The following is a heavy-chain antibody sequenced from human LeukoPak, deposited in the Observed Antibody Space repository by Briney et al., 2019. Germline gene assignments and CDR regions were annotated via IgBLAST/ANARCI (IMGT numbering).Heavy chain of an antibody. D-gene: IGHD1-1*01. CDR2: ISASSYYI. CDR3: ARDKTGSSPEWFDP. V-gene: IGHV3-21*01. J-gene: IGHJ5*02. CDR1: GFTFSSYS. Sequence: GGSLRLSCAASGFTFSSYSMNWVRQAPGKGLEWVSSISASSYYIYYADSVKGRFTISRDNAKNSLYLQMNSLRAGDTAVYYCARDKTGSSPEWFDPWGQGTLVTVSS.